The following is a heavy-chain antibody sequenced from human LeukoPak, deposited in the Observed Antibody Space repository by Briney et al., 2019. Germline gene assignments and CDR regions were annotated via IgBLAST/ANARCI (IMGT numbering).Heavy chain of an antibody. D-gene: IGHD2-2*01. CDR2: ISGSGTYK. V-gene: IGHV3-21*01. Sequence: PGGSLGLSCAASGFTFSTYYMNWVRQAPGKGLEWVSSISGSGTYKYYEDSVKGRFTISRDNAENSLYLQMNSLRVEDTAVYYCASRYCSGTSCYAFDYWGQGTLVTVSS. CDR1: GFTFSTYY. J-gene: IGHJ4*02. CDR3: ASRYCSGTSCYAFDY.